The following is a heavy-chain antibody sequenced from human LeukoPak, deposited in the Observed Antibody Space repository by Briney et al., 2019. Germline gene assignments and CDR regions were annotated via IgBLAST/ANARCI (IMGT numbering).Heavy chain of an antibody. CDR2: IFDTGNT. D-gene: IGHD5-18*01. J-gene: IGHJ4*02. Sequence: SETLSLTCIVSGGPINNQYWSWIRQPSGQGLEWIGYIFDTGNTNYNPSLKSRVAISLDTSKNQFSLKLSSVTAADTAVYYCARDQVGYGLDYWGQGTLVTVSS. CDR3: ARDQVGYGLDY. V-gene: IGHV4-59*11. CDR1: GGPINNQY.